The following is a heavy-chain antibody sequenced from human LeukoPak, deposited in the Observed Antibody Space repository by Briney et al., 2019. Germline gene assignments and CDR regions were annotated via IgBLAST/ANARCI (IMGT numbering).Heavy chain of an antibody. CDR2: INPKRCGT. CDR1: GFTFTAYY. D-gene: IGHD7-27*01. CDR3: ARGPHWDPHFDY. Sequence: ASVKVSCKASGFTFTAYYLHGLRQAPGQGLEWMGWINPKRCGTTTAQKFQSRVTMTRDTSISTAYMELSGLRSDDTAVYYCARGPHWDPHFDYWGQGTLVTVSS. V-gene: IGHV1-2*02. J-gene: IGHJ4*02.